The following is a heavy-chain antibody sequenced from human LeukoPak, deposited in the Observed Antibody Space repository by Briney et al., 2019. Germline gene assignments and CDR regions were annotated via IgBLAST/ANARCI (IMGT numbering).Heavy chain of an antibody. CDR1: GFTFSSYW. V-gene: IGHV3-74*01. Sequence: PGGSLRLSCAASGFTFSSYWMHWVRQPPGKGLVWVSRINSDGTSTSYADSVKGRFTISRDNAENTLYLQMNSLRAEDTAVYYCARGASGYSYGWGQGTLATVSS. CDR3: ARGASGYSYG. J-gene: IGHJ4*02. CDR2: INSDGTST. D-gene: IGHD5-18*01.